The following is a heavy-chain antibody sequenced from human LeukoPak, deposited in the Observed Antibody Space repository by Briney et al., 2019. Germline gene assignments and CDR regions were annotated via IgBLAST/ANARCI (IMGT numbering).Heavy chain of an antibody. V-gene: IGHV3-20*04. D-gene: IGHD3-10*01. CDR3: ARVRGLLWFGELRDYFDY. CDR2: INWNGGST. Sequence: TGGSLRLSCAASGFTFDDYGMSWVRQAPGKGLEWVSGINWNGGSTGYADSVKGRFTISRDNATNSLYLQMNSLRAEDTALYYCARVRGLLWFGELRDYFDYWGQGTLVTVSS. CDR1: GFTFDDYG. J-gene: IGHJ4*02.